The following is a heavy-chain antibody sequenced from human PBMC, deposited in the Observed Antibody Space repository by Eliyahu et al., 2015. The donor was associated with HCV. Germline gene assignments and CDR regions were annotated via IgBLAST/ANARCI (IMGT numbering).Heavy chain of an antibody. CDR2: IYYSGTA. CDR1: GGSXTTXY. CDR3: ASGGGGIAVAGTGGWFDP. V-gene: IGHV4-59*01. J-gene: IGHJ5*02. Sequence: QVQLQESGPGLVKPSXTLSLTXTVSGGSXTTXYWXWXRQPPGKGLXGIGYIYYSGTANXHPXLKSRVTISVDTSKNQFSLKLSSVTAADTAVYYCASGGGGIAVAGTGGWFDPWGQGTLVTVSS. D-gene: IGHD6-19*01.